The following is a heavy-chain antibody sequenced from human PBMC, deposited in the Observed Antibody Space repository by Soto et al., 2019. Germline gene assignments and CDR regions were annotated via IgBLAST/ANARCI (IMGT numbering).Heavy chain of an antibody. CDR1: GFSLSTSGVG. CDR3: ANLYSRSWVFDY. D-gene: IGHD6-13*01. V-gene: IGHV2-5*02. J-gene: IGHJ4*02. CDR2: IYWDDDK. Sequence: GPTLGNPTQTLTLTCTFSGFSLSTSGVGVGWIRQPPGKALEWLAPIYWDDDKRYSPSLKSRLTITKDTSEKQVVLTMTNMDPVDTATYSCANLYSRSWVFDYWGQGTLVTVYS.